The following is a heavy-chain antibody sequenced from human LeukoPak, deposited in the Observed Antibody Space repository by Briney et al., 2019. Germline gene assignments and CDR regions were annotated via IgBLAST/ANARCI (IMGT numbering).Heavy chain of an antibody. Sequence: SVKVSCKASGGTFSSYAISWVRQAPGQGLKWMGGIIPIFGTANYAQKFQGRVTITADESTSTAYMELSSLRSEDTAVYYCARVSEHVGIDAYNWFDPWGQGTLVTVSS. J-gene: IGHJ5*02. V-gene: IGHV1-69*13. CDR1: GGTFSSYA. D-gene: IGHD7-27*01. CDR3: ARVSEHVGIDAYNWFDP. CDR2: IIPIFGTA.